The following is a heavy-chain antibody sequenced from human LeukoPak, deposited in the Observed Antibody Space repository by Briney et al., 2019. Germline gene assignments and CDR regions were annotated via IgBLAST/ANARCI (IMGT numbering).Heavy chain of an antibody. Sequence: LGESLKISCKGSGYSFTSYWIGWVCQMPGKGLEWMGIIYPGDSDTRYSPSFQGQVTISADKSISTAYLQWSSLKASDTAMYYCARTFYGSGSYSPPLGYWGQGTLVTVSS. CDR2: IYPGDSDT. J-gene: IGHJ4*02. V-gene: IGHV5-51*01. CDR1: GYSFTSYW. D-gene: IGHD3-10*01. CDR3: ARTFYGSGSYSPPLGY.